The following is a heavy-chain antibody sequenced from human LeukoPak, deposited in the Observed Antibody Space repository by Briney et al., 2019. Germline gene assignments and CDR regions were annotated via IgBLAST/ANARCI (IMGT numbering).Heavy chain of an antibody. CDR1: GGSISSNKYY. J-gene: IGHJ6*03. CDR3: ARFAIVVVPADRSYYMDV. V-gene: IGHV4-39*07. D-gene: IGHD2-2*01. Sequence: SETLSLTCTVSGGSISSNKYYWGWIRQPPGKGLEWIGSIYHSGSTYYNPSLKSRVTISVDTSKNQFSLKLSSVTAADTAVYYCARFAIVVVPADRSYYMDVWGKGTTVTVSS. CDR2: IYHSGST.